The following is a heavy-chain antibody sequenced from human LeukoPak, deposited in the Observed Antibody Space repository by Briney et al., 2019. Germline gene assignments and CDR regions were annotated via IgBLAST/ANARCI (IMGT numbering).Heavy chain of an antibody. CDR3: ARVGYSGYDVDY. CDR2: IGSSGSTK. J-gene: IGHJ4*02. CDR1: GFTFSSYE. V-gene: IGHV3-48*03. Sequence: GGSLRLSCAASGFTFSSYEMNWVRQAPGKGLEWISYIGSSGSTKYYADSMKGRFTISRDNTKNSLYLQMNSLRAEDTAVYYCARVGYSGYDVDYWGQGTLVTVSS. D-gene: IGHD5-12*01.